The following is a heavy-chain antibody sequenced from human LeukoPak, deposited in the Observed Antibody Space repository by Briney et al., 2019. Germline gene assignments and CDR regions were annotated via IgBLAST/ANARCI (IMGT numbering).Heavy chain of an antibody. CDR3: AGVYCSGGSCYQDY. D-gene: IGHD2-15*01. J-gene: IGHJ4*02. CDR1: GGSISSYY. CDR2: IYYGGST. V-gene: IGHV4-59*08. Sequence: PSETLSLTCTVSGGSISSYYWSWIRQPPGKGLEWIGYIYYGGSTNYNPSLKSRVTISVDTSKNQFSLKLSSVTAADTAVYYCAGVYCSGGSCYQDYWGQGTLVTVSS.